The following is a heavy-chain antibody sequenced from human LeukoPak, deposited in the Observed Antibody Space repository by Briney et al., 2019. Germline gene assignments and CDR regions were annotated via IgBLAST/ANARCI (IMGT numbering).Heavy chain of an antibody. CDR2: IGRGIT. CDR3: ARFRAYGRSSWSPDFDY. V-gene: IGHV3-48*04. CDR1: GFTFSSYS. D-gene: IGHD6-13*01. Sequence: PGGSLRLSCAASGFTFSSYSMNWVRQAPGKGLEWVSHIGRGITYADSVKGRFTISRDNAKNSLYLQMNSLRAEDTAVYYCARFRAYGRSSWSPDFDYWGQGTLVTVSS. J-gene: IGHJ4*02.